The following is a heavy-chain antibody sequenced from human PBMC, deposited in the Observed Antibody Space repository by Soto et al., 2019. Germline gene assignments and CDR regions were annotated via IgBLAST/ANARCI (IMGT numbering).Heavy chain of an antibody. CDR3: ARAWFEDNWFDP. Sequence: SETLSLTCTVSGGSISSYYWSWIRQPPGKGLEWIGYIYYSGSTNYNPSLKSRVTISVDTSKNQFSLKLSSVTAADTAVYYCARAWFEDNWFDPWGQGTLVTVSS. J-gene: IGHJ5*02. V-gene: IGHV4-59*01. CDR1: GGSISSYY. D-gene: IGHD3-10*01. CDR2: IYYSGST.